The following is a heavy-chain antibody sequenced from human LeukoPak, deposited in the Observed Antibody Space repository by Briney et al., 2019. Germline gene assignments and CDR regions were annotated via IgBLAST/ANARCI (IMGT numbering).Heavy chain of an antibody. Sequence: GGSLTLSCAASGFTFRDFYMTWIRQAPGKGLEWVAYINPGFNIVNYADSVKGRFSVSRDNAGSSLYLQMNSLRAEGTAVYFCTRDPRLCDYWGQGTLVTVSS. CDR1: GFTFRDFY. CDR3: TRDPRLCDY. V-gene: IGHV3-11*01. J-gene: IGHJ4*02. CDR2: INPGFNIV.